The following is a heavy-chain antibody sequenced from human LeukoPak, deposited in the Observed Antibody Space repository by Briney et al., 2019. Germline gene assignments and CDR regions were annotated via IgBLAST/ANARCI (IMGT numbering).Heavy chain of an antibody. Sequence: PGGSLRLSCAASGFTFSDYYMSWIRQAPGKGLEWVSYISSSSSYTNYADSVKGRFTISRDNAKNSLYLQMDSLRAEDTAVYYCARGVLPYYFDYWGQGTLVTVSS. J-gene: IGHJ4*02. CDR1: GFTFSDYY. V-gene: IGHV3-11*05. CDR3: ARGVLPYYFDY. CDR2: ISSSSSYT.